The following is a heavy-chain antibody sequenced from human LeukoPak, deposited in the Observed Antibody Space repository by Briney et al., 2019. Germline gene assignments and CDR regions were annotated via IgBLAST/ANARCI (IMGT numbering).Heavy chain of an antibody. CDR3: ARARGGIRFDY. CDR1: GFTVSSNY. Sequence: GGSLRLSCAASGFTVSSNYMSWVRQAPGKGLEWVSVIYSGGSTYYADSVKGRFTISRDNSKNTLYLQMNCLRAEDTAVYYCARARGGIRFDYWGQGTLVTVSS. D-gene: IGHD3-16*01. J-gene: IGHJ4*02. CDR2: IYSGGST. V-gene: IGHV3-53*01.